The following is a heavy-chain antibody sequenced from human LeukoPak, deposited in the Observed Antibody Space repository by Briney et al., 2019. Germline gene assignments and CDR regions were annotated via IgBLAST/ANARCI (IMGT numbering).Heavy chain of an antibody. Sequence: GGSLRLSCAASGFTFSSYAMNWVRQAPGKGLEWVSLISGSGSSTYYADSVKGRFTISRDNSKNTLYLQMDSLRAEDTAVYYCAKKTGGYYPFDSWGQGTLVTVSS. CDR1: GFTFSSYA. D-gene: IGHD3-22*01. CDR3: AKKTGGYYPFDS. V-gene: IGHV3-23*01. CDR2: ISGSGSST. J-gene: IGHJ4*02.